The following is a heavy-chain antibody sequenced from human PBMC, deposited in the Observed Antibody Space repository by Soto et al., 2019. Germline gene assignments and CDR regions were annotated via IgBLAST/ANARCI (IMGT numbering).Heavy chain of an antibody. Sequence: QVQLQESGPGLVKPSETLSLTCTVSGGSIRSYYWSWIRQPPGKGLEWIGYIYYSGSTNYNPSLKSRVTISVDTSKNQFSLKLSSVTAADTAVYYCARVDGDGDYRFDYWGQGTLVTVSS. CDR1: GGSIRSYY. CDR2: IYYSGST. J-gene: IGHJ4*02. D-gene: IGHD4-17*01. CDR3: ARVDGDGDYRFDY. V-gene: IGHV4-59*01.